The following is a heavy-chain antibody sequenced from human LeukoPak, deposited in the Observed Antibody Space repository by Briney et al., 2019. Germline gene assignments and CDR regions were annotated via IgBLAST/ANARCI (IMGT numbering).Heavy chain of an antibody. CDR2: IYYSGNT. V-gene: IGHV4-39*01. J-gene: IGHJ4*02. Sequence: SETLSLTCTVSGVSISSSNSYWGWLRQPPGRGREWIGSIYYSGNTYDNASLKSQVSISIDTSKNQFSRRLTSVTAADTAVYYCARQTGSGLFILPGGQGTLVTVSS. D-gene: IGHD3/OR15-3a*01. CDR1: GVSISSSNSY. CDR3: ARQTGSGLFILP.